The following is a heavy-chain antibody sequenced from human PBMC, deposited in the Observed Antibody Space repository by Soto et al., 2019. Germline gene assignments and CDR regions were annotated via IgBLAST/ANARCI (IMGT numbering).Heavy chain of an antibody. CDR2: INHSGST. J-gene: IGHJ6*02. CDR3: AGGVYYHICFYYSYSSTIDV. CDR1: GGSFSGYY. Sequence: SETLSLTCAVYGGSFSGYYCSWIRQPPGKGLEWIGEINHSGSTNYNPSLKSRVTISVETSKNQFSLKLSSVTAADTAVYYCAGGVYYHICFYYSYSSTIDVWGQRTTVTVSS. D-gene: IGHD3-22*01. V-gene: IGHV4-34*01.